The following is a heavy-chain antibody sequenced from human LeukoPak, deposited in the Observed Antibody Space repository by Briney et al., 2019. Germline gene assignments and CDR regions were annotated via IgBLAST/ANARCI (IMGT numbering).Heavy chain of an antibody. D-gene: IGHD3-22*01. CDR3: ASDYYDSSGYYYEG. CDR2: ISGSGGST. Sequence: PGGSLRLSCAASGFTFSSYGMSWVRQAPGKGLEWVSAISGSGGSTYYADSVKGRFTISRDNAKNSLYLQMNSLRAEDTAVYYCASDYYDSSGYYYEGWGQGTLVTVSS. J-gene: IGHJ4*02. V-gene: IGHV3-23*01. CDR1: GFTFSSYG.